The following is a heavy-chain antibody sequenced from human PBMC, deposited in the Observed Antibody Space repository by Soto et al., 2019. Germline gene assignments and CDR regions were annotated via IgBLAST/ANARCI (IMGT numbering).Heavy chain of an antibody. CDR2: ISGSSSYI. D-gene: IGHD1-26*01. J-gene: IGHJ4*02. Sequence: EVQLVESGGGLVKPGGSLRLSCAASGFSFSTYSMNWVRQAPGKGLEWVSSISGSSSYIYYADSVKGRFTISRDNAKNSLYLQMNSLRAEDTAVYYCARCFSTEVYWGQGTLVTVSS. CDR1: GFSFSTYS. V-gene: IGHV3-21*01. CDR3: ARCFSTEVY.